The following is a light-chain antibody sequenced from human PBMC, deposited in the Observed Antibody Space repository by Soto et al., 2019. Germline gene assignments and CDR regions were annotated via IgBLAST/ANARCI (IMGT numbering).Light chain of an antibody. V-gene: IGLV2-23*02. J-gene: IGLJ1*01. CDR2: EVS. CDR3: CSYAGTVAYV. Sequence: QSALTQPASVSGSPGQSITISCTGTSSDVGSYNLVSWYQQYPGKAPKLMIHEVSERPSGVSNRFSGSKSGNTASLTISGLQAEDEADYYCCSYAGTVAYVFGTGTKVTVL. CDR1: SSDVGSYNL.